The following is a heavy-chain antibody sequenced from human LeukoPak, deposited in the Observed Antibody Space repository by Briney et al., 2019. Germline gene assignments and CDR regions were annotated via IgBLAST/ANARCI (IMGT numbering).Heavy chain of an antibody. J-gene: IGHJ6*02. CDR2: ISWNSGNL. Sequence: PGGSLRLSCAASGFTFDDYAMHWVRQAPGKGLEWVSGISWNSGNLDYADSVQGRFTISRDNAKNSLYLQMNSLRAEDTALYYCAKGGSATIALYGMDVWGQGTTVTVSS. V-gene: IGHV3-9*01. CDR3: AKGGSATIALYGMDV. D-gene: IGHD5-24*01. CDR1: GFTFDDYA.